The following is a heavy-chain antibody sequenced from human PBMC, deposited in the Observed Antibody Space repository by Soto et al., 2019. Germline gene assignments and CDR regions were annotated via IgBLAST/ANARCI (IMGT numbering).Heavy chain of an antibody. Sequence: GGSLRLSCAASGFTFSSYWMSWVRQAPGKGLEWVANIKQDGSEKYYVDSVKGRFTISRDNAKNSLYLQMNSLRAEDTAVYYCARDRRLMVRGVISAYYFDYWGQGTLVTVSS. CDR2: IKQDGSEK. J-gene: IGHJ4*02. V-gene: IGHV3-7*01. CDR3: ARDRRLMVRGVISAYYFDY. CDR1: GFTFSSYW. D-gene: IGHD3-10*01.